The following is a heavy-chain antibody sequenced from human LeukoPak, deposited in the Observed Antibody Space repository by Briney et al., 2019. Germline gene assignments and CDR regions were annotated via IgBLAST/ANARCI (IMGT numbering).Heavy chain of an antibody. D-gene: IGHD1-1*01. CDR3: AGDRIRYLGLPFDY. CDR1: GFTFSSYA. J-gene: IGHJ4*02. Sequence: GGSLRLSCAASGFTFSSYAMHWVRQAPGKGLEWVAVISYDGSNKYYADSVKGRFTISRDNSKNTLYLQMNSLRAEDTAVYYCAGDRIRYLGLPFDYWGQGTLVTVSS. CDR2: ISYDGSNK. V-gene: IGHV3-30-3*01.